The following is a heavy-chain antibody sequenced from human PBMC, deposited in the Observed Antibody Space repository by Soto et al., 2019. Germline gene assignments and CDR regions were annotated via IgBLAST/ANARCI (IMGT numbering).Heavy chain of an antibody. CDR1: GFTFSSYS. Sequence: GGSLRLSCAASGFTFSSYSMNWVRQAPGKGLEWVSYISSSSSTIYYADSVKGRFTISRDNAKNTLYLQMNSLRAEDTAVYYGARSTYDFWNGYATPDAFDIWGQGTMVTVSS. CDR2: ISSSSSTI. D-gene: IGHD3-3*01. V-gene: IGHV3-48*01. J-gene: IGHJ3*02. CDR3: ARSTYDFWNGYATPDAFDI.